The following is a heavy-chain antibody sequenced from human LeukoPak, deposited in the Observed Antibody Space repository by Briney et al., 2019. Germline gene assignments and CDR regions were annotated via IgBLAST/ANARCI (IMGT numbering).Heavy chain of an antibody. D-gene: IGHD2-21*01. V-gene: IGHV1-18*01. CDR3: ASTLSGENYYYYGMDV. CDR2: ISAYNGNT. Sequence: ASVKVSCKASGYTFTSYGISWVRRAPGQGLEWMGWISAYNGNTNYAQKLQGRVTMTTDTSTSTAYMELRSLRSDDTAVYYCASTLSGENYYYYGMDVWGQGTTVTVSS. J-gene: IGHJ6*02. CDR1: GYTFTSYG.